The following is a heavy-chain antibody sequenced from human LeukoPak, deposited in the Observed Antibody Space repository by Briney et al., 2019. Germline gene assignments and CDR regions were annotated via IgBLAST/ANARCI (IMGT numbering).Heavy chain of an antibody. V-gene: IGHV4-4*02. J-gene: IGHJ4*02. CDR3: AREGGFYRPLDY. CDR2: VHLDGRT. CDR1: GGSISSTNW. Sequence: SETLSLTCGVSGGSISSTNWWTWVRQPPGKGLEWVGEVHLDGRTNYNPSLESRLTMSVDLSENHISLKLTSVTAADTAVYYCAREGGFYRPLDYSGQGTLVTVSS. D-gene: IGHD3-3*01.